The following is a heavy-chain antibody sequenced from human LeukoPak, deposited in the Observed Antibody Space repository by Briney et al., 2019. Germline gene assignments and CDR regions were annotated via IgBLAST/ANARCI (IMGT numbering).Heavy chain of an antibody. D-gene: IGHD1-1*01. Sequence: GGSLRLSCAVSGFTFSSYWMHWGRQAPGKGLVWASRINSDGTETHYADSVPGRFIISRDNAKNTLYLQMNSLRVEDTAVYYCGRFNEAESHWGQGALVTVSS. J-gene: IGHJ4*02. CDR3: GRFNEAESH. CDR1: GFTFSSYW. V-gene: IGHV3-74*01. CDR2: INSDGTET.